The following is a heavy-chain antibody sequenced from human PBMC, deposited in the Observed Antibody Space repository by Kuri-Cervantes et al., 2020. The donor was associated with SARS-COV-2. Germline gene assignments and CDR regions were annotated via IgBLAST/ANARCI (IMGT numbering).Heavy chain of an antibody. Sequence: GGSLRLSCAASGFTFSSYGMRWVRQAPGKGLEWVAVISYDGSNKYYADSVKGRFTISRDNSKNALYLQMNSLRAEDTAVYYCARDNSSSHDIIGYYFDYWGQGTLVTVSS. D-gene: IGHD6-13*01. V-gene: IGHV3-30*19. CDR2: ISYDGSNK. J-gene: IGHJ4*02. CDR1: GFTFSSYG. CDR3: ARDNSSSHDIIGYYFDY.